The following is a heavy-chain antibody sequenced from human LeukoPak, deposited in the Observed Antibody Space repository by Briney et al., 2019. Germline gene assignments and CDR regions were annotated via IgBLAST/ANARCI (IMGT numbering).Heavy chain of an antibody. CDR2: INHSGST. Sequence: SETLSLTCAVYGGSFSGYYWSWIRQPPGKGLEWIGEINHSGSTNYNPSLKSRVTISVDTSKNQFSLKLSSVTAADTAVYYCARGRPEGSGWYRPYYYVDVWDKGTTVTVSS. J-gene: IGHJ6*03. CDR3: ARGRPEGSGWYRPYYYVDV. CDR1: GGSFSGYY. V-gene: IGHV4-34*01. D-gene: IGHD6-19*01.